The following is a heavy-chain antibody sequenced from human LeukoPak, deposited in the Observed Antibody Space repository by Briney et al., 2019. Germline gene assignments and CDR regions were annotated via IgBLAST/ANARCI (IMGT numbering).Heavy chain of an antibody. D-gene: IGHD3-10*01. Sequence: PGRSLRLSCAASGFTFGDYAMHWLRQAPGKGLEGVSSIRLWSGSIRHADSVKGRFTISRDNAKHSLYLQMNSLTAEDTALYYCTKDSLNYYGSGSPVDYWGQGTLVTVSS. V-gene: IGHV3-9*01. CDR3: TKDSLNYYGSGSPVDY. CDR1: GFTFGDYA. CDR2: IRLWSGSI. J-gene: IGHJ4*02.